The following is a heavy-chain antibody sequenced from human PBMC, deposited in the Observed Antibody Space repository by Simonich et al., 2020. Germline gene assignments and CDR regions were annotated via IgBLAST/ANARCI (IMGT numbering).Heavy chain of an antibody. V-gene: IGHV1-69*09. CDR2: INPSHGIA. J-gene: IGHJ6*03. CDR3: ARGGLADRRIVYYYYMDV. CDR1: GGTFSSYA. D-gene: IGHD2-15*01. Sequence: QVQLVQSGAEVKKPGSSVKVSCKASGGTFSSYAISWVRQAPVQGLEWRRRINPSHGIANYEQKFQGIVTITADKSTSTAYMELSSLRSEDTAVYYCARGGLADRRIVYYYYMDVWGKGTTVTVSS.